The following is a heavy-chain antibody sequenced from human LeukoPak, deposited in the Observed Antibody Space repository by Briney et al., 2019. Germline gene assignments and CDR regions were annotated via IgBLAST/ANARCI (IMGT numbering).Heavy chain of an antibody. J-gene: IGHJ6*03. CDR2: IHTTGST. Sequence: PSETLSLTCTVSGGSISSYYWSWIRQPAGKGLEWIGRIHTTGSTNYNPSLKSRVTMSVDTSKNQFSLKLSSVTAADTAVYYCARDRYYYDSSGYIRMDVWGKGTTVTISS. CDR1: GGSISSYY. D-gene: IGHD3-22*01. CDR3: ARDRYYYDSSGYIRMDV. V-gene: IGHV4-4*07.